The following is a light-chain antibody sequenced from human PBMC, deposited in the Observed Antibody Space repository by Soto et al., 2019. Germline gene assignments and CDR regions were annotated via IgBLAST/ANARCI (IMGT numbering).Light chain of an antibody. CDR1: QGISSW. V-gene: IGKV1-12*01. CDR3: QQANSFLRRIT. CDR2: AAS. J-gene: IGKJ5*01. Sequence: DIQMTQSPSSVSASVGDRVTITCRASQGISSWLAWSQQKPGKAPKLLIYAASRLQSGVPSRFSGSGSRTDFTLTISSLQPEDFATYSCQQANSFLRRITFGQGTRLEIK.